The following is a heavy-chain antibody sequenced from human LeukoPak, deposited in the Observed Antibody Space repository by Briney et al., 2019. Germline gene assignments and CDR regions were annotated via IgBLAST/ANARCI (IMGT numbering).Heavy chain of an antibody. CDR2: ISSSSSYI. Sequence: GGSLRLSCAASGFTFSSYSMNWVRQAPGKGLEWVSSISSSSSYIYYADSVKGRFTISRDNAKNSLYLQMSSLRAEDTAVYYCARDAYSSSTIGYWGQGTLVTVSS. CDR3: ARDAYSSSTIGY. J-gene: IGHJ4*02. D-gene: IGHD6-13*01. V-gene: IGHV3-21*01. CDR1: GFTFSSYS.